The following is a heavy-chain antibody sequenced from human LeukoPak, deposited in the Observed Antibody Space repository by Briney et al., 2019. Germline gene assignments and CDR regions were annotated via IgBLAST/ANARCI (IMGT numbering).Heavy chain of an antibody. Sequence: PGGSLRLSCAASGFTFSTYGMNWVRQAPGMGLEWVAFISTSSSTIYYVDSVRGRFTISRDNAKNSLHLQMNSLRDEDTAVYYCARDDSGYDFDYWGQGTLVTVSS. CDR1: GFTFSTYG. J-gene: IGHJ4*02. CDR3: ARDDSGYDFDY. CDR2: ISTSSSTI. D-gene: IGHD5-12*01. V-gene: IGHV3-48*02.